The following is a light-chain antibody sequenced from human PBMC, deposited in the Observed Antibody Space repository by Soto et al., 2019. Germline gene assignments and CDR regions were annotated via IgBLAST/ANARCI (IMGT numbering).Light chain of an antibody. V-gene: IGLV2-14*01. CDR3: SSYTSGSALIV. Sequence: QSALTQPASVSGSPGQSITISCTGASGDVGTHNYVSWYQQHPGKAPKLMIYGVTIQPSGISNRFSGSKSGNTASLTISGLQAEDEADYYCSSYTSGSALIVFGTGTKLTVL. J-gene: IGLJ1*01. CDR1: SGDVGTHNY. CDR2: GVT.